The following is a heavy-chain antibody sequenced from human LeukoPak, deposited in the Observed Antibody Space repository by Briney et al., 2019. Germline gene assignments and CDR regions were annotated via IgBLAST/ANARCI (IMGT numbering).Heavy chain of an antibody. V-gene: IGHV2-70*04. Sequence: SGATLVMPRQTLTLTCTFSGFSLRTGGMRGGWIRQPPGKALGWLARIECNDDKFYSISLKTRLSISRDPSKNQVVLTMTNMYPADTATYYCAQIPGGGWGQGTLVTVSS. J-gene: IGHJ4*02. CDR1: GFSLRTGGMR. CDR2: IECNDDK. D-gene: IGHD3-16*01. CDR3: AQIPGGG.